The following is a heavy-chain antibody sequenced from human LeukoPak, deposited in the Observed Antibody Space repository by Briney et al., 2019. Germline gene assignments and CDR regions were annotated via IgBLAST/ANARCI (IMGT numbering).Heavy chain of an antibody. CDR2: IYYSGST. CDR1: GGSISSSSYY. D-gene: IGHD3-22*01. V-gene: IGHV4-39*01. Sequence: SETLSLTCTVSGGSISSSSYYWGWIRQPPGKGLEWIGSIYYSGSTYYNPSLKSRVTISVDTSKNQFSLKLSSVTAADTAVYYCASLTYYYDSSVYYSLPYYFDYWGQGPLAPVSS. CDR3: ASLTYYYDSSVYYSLPYYFDY. J-gene: IGHJ4*02.